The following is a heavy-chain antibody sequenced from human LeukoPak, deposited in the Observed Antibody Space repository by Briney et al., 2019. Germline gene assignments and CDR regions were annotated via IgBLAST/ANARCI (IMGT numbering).Heavy chain of an antibody. CDR3: ARVKSWYCDY. CDR1: GFTVSNKY. Sequence: GGSLRLSCAASGFTVSNKYMTWVRQAPGKGLEWVSLIYSDGRTYYADSVKGRCTISRDGSKNTLYLQMNSLRAEDTAVYYCARVKSWYCDYWGQGTLVTVSS. J-gene: IGHJ4*02. V-gene: IGHV3-53*01. D-gene: IGHD6-13*01. CDR2: IYSDGRT.